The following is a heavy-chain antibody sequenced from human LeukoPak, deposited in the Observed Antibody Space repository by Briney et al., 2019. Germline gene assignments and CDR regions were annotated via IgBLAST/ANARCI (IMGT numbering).Heavy chain of an antibody. CDR1: GGSFSGYY. CDR2: INHSGST. V-gene: IGHV4-34*01. D-gene: IGHD3-9*01. J-gene: IGHJ3*02. Sequence: SETLSLTCAVYGGSFSGYYWSWIRQPPGKGLEWIGDINHSGSTNYNPSLKSRVTISVDTSKNQFSLKLSSVTAADTAVYYCANKYYDILTGHRDAFDIWGQGTMVTVSS. CDR3: ANKYYDILTGHRDAFDI.